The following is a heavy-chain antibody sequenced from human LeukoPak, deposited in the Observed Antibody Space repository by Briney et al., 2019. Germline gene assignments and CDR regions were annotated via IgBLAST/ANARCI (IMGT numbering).Heavy chain of an antibody. CDR3: ARQGDSSGYYLDY. J-gene: IGHJ4*02. D-gene: IGHD3-22*01. V-gene: IGHV4-59*08. CDR1: GGSISSYY. CDR2: IYYSGST. Sequence: PSETLSLTCTVSGGSISSYYWSWIRQPPGKGLEWIGYIYYSGSTYYNPSLKSRVTISVDTSKNQFSLKLSSVTAADTAVYYCARQGDSSGYYLDYWGQGTLVTVSS.